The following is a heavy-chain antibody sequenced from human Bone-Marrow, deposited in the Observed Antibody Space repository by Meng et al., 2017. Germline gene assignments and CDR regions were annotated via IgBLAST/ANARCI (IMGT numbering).Heavy chain of an antibody. D-gene: IGHD6-25*01. CDR3: ARDEDISAAGKLFGDY. CDR2: INPKSGDT. CDR1: GDTFTGYD. V-gene: IGHV1-2*06. Sequence: QGRLVESWAEGKKPGASVKVSCKASGDTFTGYDMHWVRQAPGQGLEWMGRINPKSGDTHYAQKFQARVTMTGDTSISTAYMELSGLRSDDTAMYYCARDEDISAAGKLFGDYWGQGTLVTVSS. J-gene: IGHJ4*02.